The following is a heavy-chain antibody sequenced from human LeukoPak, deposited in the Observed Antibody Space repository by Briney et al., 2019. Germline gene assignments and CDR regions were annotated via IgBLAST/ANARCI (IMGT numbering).Heavy chain of an antibody. J-gene: IGHJ5*02. Sequence: SETLSLTCTASGGSISSGSYYWSWIRQPAGKGLEWIGRIYTSGSTNYNPSLKSRVTISVDTSKNQFSLKLSSVTAADTAVYYCARGETTIFGVVIGPWGQGTLVTVSS. CDR1: GGSISSGSYY. CDR2: IYTSGST. CDR3: ARGETTIFGVVIGP. V-gene: IGHV4-61*02. D-gene: IGHD3-3*01.